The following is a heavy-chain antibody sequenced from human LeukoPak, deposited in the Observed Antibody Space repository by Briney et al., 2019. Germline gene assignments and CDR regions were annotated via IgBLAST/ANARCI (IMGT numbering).Heavy chain of an antibody. V-gene: IGHV3-48*01. J-gene: IGHJ4*02. Sequence: GGSLRLSCAASGFTFSSYSMNWVRQAPGKGLEGVSYISSSSSTIYYADSVKGGFTISRDNSKNTLYLQMNSLRAEDTAVYYCAKDSGYRADEASFDYWGQGTLVTVSS. CDR2: ISSSSSTI. CDR3: AKDSGYRADEASFDY. D-gene: IGHD5-12*01. CDR1: GFTFSSYS.